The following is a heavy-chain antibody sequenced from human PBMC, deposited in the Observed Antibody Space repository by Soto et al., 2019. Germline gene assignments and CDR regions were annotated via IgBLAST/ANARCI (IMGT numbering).Heavy chain of an antibody. Sequence: QVQLVESGGGVVQPGRSLRLSCAASGFIFSTYGMHGVRQAPGKGLEWLSVISYDGNNKYYADSVKGRFTISRDNSKNTLWLQMDSLRTEDTAVYYCAKDILLTTITTVGDWGQGTLVTVSS. CDR1: GFIFSTYG. CDR3: AKDILLTTITTVGD. D-gene: IGHD4-17*01. V-gene: IGHV3-30*18. J-gene: IGHJ4*02. CDR2: ISYDGNNK.